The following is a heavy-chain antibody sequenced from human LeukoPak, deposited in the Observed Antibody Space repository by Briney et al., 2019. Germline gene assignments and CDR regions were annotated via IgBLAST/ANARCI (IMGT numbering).Heavy chain of an antibody. J-gene: IGHJ4*02. D-gene: IGHD4-23*01. CDR1: GFTFSSYA. CDR2: ISYDGSNK. CDR3: AKRPSGGYYFDY. V-gene: IGHV3-30-3*02. Sequence: GGSLRLSCAASGFTFSSYAMHWVRQAPGKGLEWVTVISYDGSNKYFADSVKGRFTISRDNSKNTLYLQMNSLRAEDTAVYYCAKRPSGGYYFDYWGQGTLVTVSS.